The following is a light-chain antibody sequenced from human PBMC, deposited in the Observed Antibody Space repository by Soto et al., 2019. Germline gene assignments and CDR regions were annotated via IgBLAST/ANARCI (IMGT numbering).Light chain of an antibody. Sequence: QSVLTQPPSVSAAPGQKVTISCSGSSSNIGNNYVSWYQQLPGTAPKFLIYDNNKRPSGIPDRFSGSKSGTSATLGITGLQTGDEADYYCGTWDSSLSAHAVFGGGTQLTVL. CDR3: GTWDSSLSAHAV. V-gene: IGLV1-51*01. J-gene: IGLJ7*01. CDR1: SSNIGNNY. CDR2: DNN.